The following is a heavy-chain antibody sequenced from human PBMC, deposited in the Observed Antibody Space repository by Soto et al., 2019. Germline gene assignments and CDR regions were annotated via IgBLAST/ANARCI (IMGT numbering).Heavy chain of an antibody. Sequence: GASVKVSCKASGYTFTSYAMHWVRQAPGQRLEWMGWINAGNGNTKYSQKFQGRVTITRDTSASTAYMELSSLRSEDTAVYYCARGTVTVAWWFGPWGQGTLVTVSS. CDR1: GYTFTSYA. V-gene: IGHV1-3*01. CDR2: INAGNGNT. CDR3: ARGTVTVAWWFGP. D-gene: IGHD2-15*01. J-gene: IGHJ5*02.